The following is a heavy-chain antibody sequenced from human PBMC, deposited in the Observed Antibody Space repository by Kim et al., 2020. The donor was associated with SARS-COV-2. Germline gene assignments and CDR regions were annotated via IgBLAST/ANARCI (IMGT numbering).Heavy chain of an antibody. D-gene: IGHD3-22*01. CDR3: ASAYYYDSGGSLDY. V-gene: IGHV4-61*02. CDR1: GGSITSSSYY. CDR2: IYTIGST. Sequence: SETLSLTCTLSGGSITSSSYYWSWMRQPAGKGLEWIGRIYTIGSTNYNPSLKSRVAISVDSSKNQFSLKLTSVTAADTGVYYCASAYYYDSGGSLDYWGQGTLVTVAS. J-gene: IGHJ4*02.